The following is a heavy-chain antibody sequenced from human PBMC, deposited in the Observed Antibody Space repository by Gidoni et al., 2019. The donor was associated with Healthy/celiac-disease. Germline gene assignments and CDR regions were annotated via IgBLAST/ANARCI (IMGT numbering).Heavy chain of an antibody. J-gene: IGHJ4*02. CDR3: ARKGRDFDWLFDY. Sequence: QLQLQASGPGLVKPSETLSLTCTVSGGSISSSSYYWGWIRQPPGKGLEWIGSIYYSGSTYYNPSLKSLVTISVDTSKNQFSLKLSSVTAADSAVYYCARKGRDFDWLFDYWGQGTLVTVSS. CDR2: IYYSGST. CDR1: GGSISSSSYY. V-gene: IGHV4-39*01. D-gene: IGHD3-9*01.